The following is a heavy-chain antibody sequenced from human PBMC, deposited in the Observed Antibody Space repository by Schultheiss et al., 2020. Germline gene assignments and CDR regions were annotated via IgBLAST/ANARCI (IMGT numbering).Heavy chain of an antibody. D-gene: IGHD6-13*01. CDR3: ARSSPNHSHFDY. CDR1: GGSISSYY. CDR2: IYYNGNT. J-gene: IGHJ4*02. Sequence: SETLSLTCTVSGGSISSYYWSWIRQPPGKGLEWIGSIYYNGNTYYNPSLKSRVTISVDTSKSQFSLKLSSVTAADTAVYYCARSSPNHSHFDYWGQGTLVTVSS. V-gene: IGHV4-59*05.